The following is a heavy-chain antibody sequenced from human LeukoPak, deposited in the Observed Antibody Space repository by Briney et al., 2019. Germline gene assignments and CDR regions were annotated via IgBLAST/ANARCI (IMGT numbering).Heavy chain of an antibody. J-gene: IGHJ4*02. D-gene: IGHD3-3*01. CDR1: GFTFSSYS. CDR3: AKDRRDYDFWSGYYGDAASGYYFDY. CDR2: ISWDGGST. Sequence: GGSLRLSCAASGFTFSSYSMNWVRQAPGKGLEWVSLISWDGGSTYYADSVKGRFTISRDNSKNSLYLQMNSLRAEDTALYYCAKDRRDYDFWSGYYGDAASGYYFDYWGQGTLVTVSS. V-gene: IGHV3-43D*03.